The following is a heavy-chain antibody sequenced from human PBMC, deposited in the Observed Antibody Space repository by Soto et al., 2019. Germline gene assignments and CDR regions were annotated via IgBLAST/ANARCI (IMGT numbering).Heavy chain of an antibody. CDR1: GFTFSSYA. V-gene: IGHV3-30-3*01. D-gene: IGHD6-13*01. CDR2: ISYDGSNK. J-gene: IGHJ4*02. CDR3: ARRAGGRQIAAAGGTYFDY. Sequence: QVQLVESGGGVVQPGRSLRLSCAASGFTFSSYAMHWVRQAPGKGLEGVAVISYDGSNKYYADSVKGRFTISRDNSKNTLYLQMNRLRAEDTAVYYCARRAGGRQIAAAGGTYFDYWGQGTLVTVSS.